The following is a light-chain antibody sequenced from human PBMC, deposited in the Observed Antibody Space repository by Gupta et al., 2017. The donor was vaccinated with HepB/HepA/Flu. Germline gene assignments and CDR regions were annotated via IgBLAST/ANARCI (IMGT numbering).Light chain of an antibody. J-gene: IGLJ3*02. CDR2: RDN. V-gene: IGLV3-9*01. CDR3: QVWDSSTV. CDR1: NIGSKN. Sequence: SYELTQPLSVSVALGQTARITCGGNNIGSKNVHWYQQKPGQAPVLVIYRDNNRPSGIPERFSGSNSGNTATRTISRAQAGDEADYYCQVWDSSTVFGGGTKLTVL.